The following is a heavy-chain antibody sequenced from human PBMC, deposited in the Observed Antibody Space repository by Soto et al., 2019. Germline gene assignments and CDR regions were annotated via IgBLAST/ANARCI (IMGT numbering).Heavy chain of an antibody. CDR2: FDPEDGDA. J-gene: IGHJ4*02. CDR3: ARRTVTTQDY. D-gene: IGHD4-17*01. CDR1: GYTLTELS. V-gene: IGHV1-24*01. Sequence: ASVTVSCTVSGYTLTELSMHWVRQAPGKGLEWMGGFDPEDGDATYAQNIQGRVTLTTDTSTSTAYMELRNLRSDDTAVYYCARRTVTTQDYWGQGTLVTVSS.